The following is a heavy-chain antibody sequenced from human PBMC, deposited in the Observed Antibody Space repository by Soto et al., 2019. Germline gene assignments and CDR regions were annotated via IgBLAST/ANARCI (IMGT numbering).Heavy chain of an antibody. CDR2: IYYSGST. J-gene: IGHJ2*01. CDR3: ASSYPRDILTGYKYWYFDL. D-gene: IGHD3-9*01. V-gene: IGHV4-31*03. Sequence: QVQLQESGPGLVKPSQTLSLTCTVSGGSISSGGYYWSWIRQHPGKGLEWIGYIYYSGSTYYNPSLKSRVTISVDTSKNHFSLKLSSVTAADTAVYYCASSYPRDILTGYKYWYFDLWGRGTLVTVSS. CDR1: GGSISSGGYY.